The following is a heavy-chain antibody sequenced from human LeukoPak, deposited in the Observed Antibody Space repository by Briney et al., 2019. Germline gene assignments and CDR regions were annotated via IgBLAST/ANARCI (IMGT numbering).Heavy chain of an antibody. Sequence: PSETLSLTCTVSGGSISSYYWSWIRQPAGKGLEWIGHIFTTGPGSYNPSLRSRVTISRDTSKNEFSLSLNSVTAADTAVYYCAGSWNAERSFDPWGQGTLVTVSS. V-gene: IGHV4-4*07. CDR3: AGSWNAERSFDP. CDR1: GGSISSYY. CDR2: IFTTGPG. J-gene: IGHJ5*02. D-gene: IGHD1-1*01.